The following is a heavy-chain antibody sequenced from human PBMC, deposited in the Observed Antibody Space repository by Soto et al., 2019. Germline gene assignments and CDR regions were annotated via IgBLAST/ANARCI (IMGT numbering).Heavy chain of an antibody. V-gene: IGHV3-48*01. CDR3: ARRTGYDYLIDY. Sequence: HPGGSLRLSCAASGFTLSSYSMNWVRQAPGKGLEWVSYISRSSSTIYYADSVKGRFTISRDNAKNSLYLQMNSLRVEDTAVYYCARRTGYDYLIDYWGQGTLVTVSS. CDR2: ISRSSSTI. D-gene: IGHD5-12*01. J-gene: IGHJ4*02. CDR1: GFTLSSYS.